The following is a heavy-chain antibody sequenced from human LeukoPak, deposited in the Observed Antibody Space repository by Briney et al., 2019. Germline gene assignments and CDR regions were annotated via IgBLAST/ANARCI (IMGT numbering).Heavy chain of an antibody. J-gene: IGHJ4*02. Sequence: ASVKVSCKASGYTFTSYDINWMRQATGQGLEWMGWMNPNSGNTGYAQKFQGRVTITRNTSISTAYMELSSLRSEDTAVYYCARGGYYDFWSGYSNFPFDYWGQGTLVTVSS. CDR1: GYTFTSYD. CDR2: MNPNSGNT. D-gene: IGHD3-3*01. CDR3: ARGGYYDFWSGYSNFPFDY. V-gene: IGHV1-8*01.